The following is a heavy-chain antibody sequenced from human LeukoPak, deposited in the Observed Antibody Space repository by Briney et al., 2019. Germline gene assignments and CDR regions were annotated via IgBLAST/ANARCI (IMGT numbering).Heavy chain of an antibody. CDR1: GYTFTGYY. CDR2: INPNSGGT. V-gene: IGHV1-2*02. Sequence: ASVKVSCKASGYTFTGYYMHWVRQAPGQGLEWMGWINPNSGGTNYAQKFQGRVTMTRDTSISTAYMELSRLRSDDTAVYYCARATDYYYDSSGCYWPIGYWGQGTLVTVSS. CDR3: ARATDYYYDSSGCYWPIGY. J-gene: IGHJ4*02. D-gene: IGHD3-22*01.